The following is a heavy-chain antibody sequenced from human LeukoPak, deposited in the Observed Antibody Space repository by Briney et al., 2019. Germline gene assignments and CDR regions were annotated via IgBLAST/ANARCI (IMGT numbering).Heavy chain of an antibody. CDR3: ARDFDSSGWFDY. CDR2: ISAYNGNT. V-gene: IGHV1-18*04. J-gene: IGHJ4*02. CDR1: GFTFTSYG. D-gene: IGHD6-19*01. Sequence: GGSLRLSCAASGFTFTSYGISWVRQAPGQGLEWMGWISAYNGNTNYAQKLQGRVTMTTDTSTSTAYMELRSLRSYDTAVYYCARDFDSSGWFDYWGQGTLVTVSS.